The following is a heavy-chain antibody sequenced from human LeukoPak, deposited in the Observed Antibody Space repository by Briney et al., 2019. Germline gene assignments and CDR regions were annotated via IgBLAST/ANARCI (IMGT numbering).Heavy chain of an antibody. V-gene: IGHV1-18*01. CDR2: ISGDNGKT. D-gene: IGHD1-26*01. CDR1: GYTFISYG. J-gene: IGHJ4*02. CDR3: ARDPSGGTTTFDY. Sequence: ASVTVSCKASGYTFISYGFSWVRQAPGQGLEWMGWISGDNGKTNYAQKFQGRLTMITDTSTSTVYMELRSLRSDDTAVYYCARDPSGGTTTFDYWGQGTLVTVSS.